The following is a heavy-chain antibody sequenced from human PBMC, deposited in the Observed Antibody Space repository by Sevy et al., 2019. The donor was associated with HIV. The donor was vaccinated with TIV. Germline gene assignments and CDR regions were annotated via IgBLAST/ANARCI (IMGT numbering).Heavy chain of an antibody. CDR2: SSSSGRYI. Sequence: GGSLRLSCVASGFTFSAYVMNWVRQGPGKGLEWVSSSSSSGRYIYYADSVQGRFTISRDNAEDSLYLQMNNLRAEDTAVYYCARDALSGTSAYWGQGTLVTVSS. CDR3: ARDALSGTSAY. J-gene: IGHJ4*02. V-gene: IGHV3-21*01. CDR1: GFTFSAYV. D-gene: IGHD1-7*01.